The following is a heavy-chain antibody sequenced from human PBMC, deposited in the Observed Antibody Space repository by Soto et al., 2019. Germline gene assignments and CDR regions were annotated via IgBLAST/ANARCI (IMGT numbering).Heavy chain of an antibody. V-gene: IGHV4-59*01. Sequence: PSETLSLTCTVSGGSISSYYWSWIRQPPGKGLEWIGYIYYSGSTSYNPSLKSRVTISVDTSKNQFSLKLSSVTAADTAVYYCARYRREAVAGYTLDNWGQGILVTVSS. D-gene: IGHD6-13*01. CDR3: ARYRREAVAGYTLDN. CDR2: IYYSGST. CDR1: GGSISSYY. J-gene: IGHJ4*02.